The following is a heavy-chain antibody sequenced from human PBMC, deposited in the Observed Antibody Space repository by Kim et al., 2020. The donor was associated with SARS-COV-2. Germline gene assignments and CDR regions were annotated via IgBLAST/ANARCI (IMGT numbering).Heavy chain of an antibody. V-gene: IGHV4-39*01. J-gene: IGHJ4*02. CDR3: ARLQRSGVKPYYFDF. Sequence: SETLSLTCTVSGDSISSSSSYWGWIRQPPGKGLEWIGNIYYSGSTYYNPSLKSRVTMSVDTSKNQFSLKLSSVTAADTAVYYCARLQRSGVKPYYFDFWGQGTLVTVSS. D-gene: IGHD3-3*01. CDR1: GDSISSSSSY. CDR2: IYYSGST.